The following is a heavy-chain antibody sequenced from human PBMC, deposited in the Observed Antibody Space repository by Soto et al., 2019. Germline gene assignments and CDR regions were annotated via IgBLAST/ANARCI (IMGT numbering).Heavy chain of an antibody. CDR3: ARASWHEDSNGYYWLGP. V-gene: IGHV1-69*01. Sequence: QVQLMQSGAEVRKPGSSVKVSCKASGGTFSSYAVTWVRQAPGQGLEWMGGIIPMFDEARYAQKFQGRVTITADESTTTAYMELSSLRSEDTAVYFCARASWHEDSNGYYWLGPWGQGTLVTVSS. CDR1: GGTFSSYA. J-gene: IGHJ5*02. D-gene: IGHD3-22*01. CDR2: IIPMFDEA.